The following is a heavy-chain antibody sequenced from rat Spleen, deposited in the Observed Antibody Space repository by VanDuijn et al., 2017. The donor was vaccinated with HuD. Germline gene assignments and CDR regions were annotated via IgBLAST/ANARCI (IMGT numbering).Heavy chain of an antibody. CDR2: ISKTGGSS. Sequence: EVQLVESGGGLVQPGRSLKLSCAASGFTFSHYGMAWVRQAPTKGLEWVASISKTGGSSDYRDSVKGRFTISRDNAKNTQYLQMDSLRSEDTATYYCTTGGNWFAYWGQGTLVTVSS. CDR3: TTGGNWFAY. V-gene: IGHV5S13*01. CDR1: GFTFSHYG. J-gene: IGHJ3*01. D-gene: IGHD4-3*01.